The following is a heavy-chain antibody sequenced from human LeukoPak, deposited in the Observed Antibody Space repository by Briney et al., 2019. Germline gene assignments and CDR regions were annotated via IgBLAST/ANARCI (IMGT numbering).Heavy chain of an antibody. J-gene: IGHJ4*02. CDR2: ISYDGSNK. Sequence: GGSLRLSCAASGFTFSSYGMHWVHQAPGRGLEWVAVISYDGSNKYYADSVKGRFTVSRDNSKNTLYLQMNSLRAEDTAVYYCAKEKGSGWYLYYFDYWGQGTLVTVSS. D-gene: IGHD6-19*01. CDR3: AKEKGSGWYLYYFDY. CDR1: GFTFSSYG. V-gene: IGHV3-30*18.